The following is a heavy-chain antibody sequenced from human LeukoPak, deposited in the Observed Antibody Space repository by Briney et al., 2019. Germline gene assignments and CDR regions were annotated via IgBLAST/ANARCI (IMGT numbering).Heavy chain of an antibody. D-gene: IGHD2-2*01. J-gene: IGHJ6*02. CDR1: GYTFTGYY. V-gene: IGHV1-2*02. CDR2: INPNSGGT. CDR3: ARVYCSSTSCYPRYYYGMDV. Sequence: EASVKVSCKASGYTFTGYYMHWVRQAPGQGLEWMGWINPNSGGTNYAQKLQGRVTMTTDTSTSTAYMELRSLRSDDTAVYYCARVYCSSTSCYPRYYYGMDVWGQGTTVTVSS.